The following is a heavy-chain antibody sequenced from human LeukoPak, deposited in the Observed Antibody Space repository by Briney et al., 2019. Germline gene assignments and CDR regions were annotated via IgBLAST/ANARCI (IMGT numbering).Heavy chain of an antibody. Sequence: ASVKVSCKASRYTFSDYYIHWVRQAPGQGLEWMGMISPSGGSTSYAQKFQGRVTMTRDTSTSTVYMDLNSLRSEDTAVYFCAKSIRGCSSTPCYEDYWGQGTLVTVSS. V-gene: IGHV1-46*01. CDR3: AKSIRGCSSTPCYEDY. J-gene: IGHJ4*02. CDR1: RYTFSDYY. CDR2: ISPSGGST. D-gene: IGHD2-2*01.